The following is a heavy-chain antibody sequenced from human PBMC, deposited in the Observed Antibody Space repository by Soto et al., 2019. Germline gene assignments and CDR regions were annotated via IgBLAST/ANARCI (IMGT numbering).Heavy chain of an antibody. V-gene: IGHV3-64D*06. CDR3: VKSTAQWLAYNWFDP. J-gene: IGHJ5*02. Sequence: PGGSLRLSCSASGFTFSSYAMHWVRQAPGKGLEYVSAISSNGGSTYYADSVKGRFTISRDNSKNTLYLQMSSLRAEDTAVYYCVKSTAQWLAYNWFDPWGQGTLVTVSS. CDR2: ISSNGGST. D-gene: IGHD6-19*01. CDR1: GFTFSSYA.